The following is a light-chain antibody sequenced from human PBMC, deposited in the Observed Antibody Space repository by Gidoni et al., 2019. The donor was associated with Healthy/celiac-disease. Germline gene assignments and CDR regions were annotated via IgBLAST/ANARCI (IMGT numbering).Light chain of an antibody. CDR3: SSYTSSSTWV. CDR1: SSDVGDYNY. J-gene: IGLJ3*02. CDR2: DVS. V-gene: IGLV2-14*01. Sequence: QSALTQPASVSGSPGQSITISCTGTSSDVGDYNYVSWYHQHPGKAPKLMIYDVSNRPSGGSKRFSGSKTGNTASLTIAGLQAEDEADYYCSSYTSSSTWVFGGGTKLTVL.